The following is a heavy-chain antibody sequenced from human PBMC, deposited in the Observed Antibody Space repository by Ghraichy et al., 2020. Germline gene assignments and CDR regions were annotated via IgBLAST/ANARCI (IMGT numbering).Heavy chain of an antibody. V-gene: IGHV1-69*06. Sequence: SVKVSCKASADTFNNNAISWVRQAPGQGLEWMGGIIPVFDTTDYPHTFQDRVTITADKSTNTVYMELSSLRSEDTASYYCARRTGKGFDSWGQGTLVTVSS. CDR2: IIPVFDTT. CDR3: ARRTGKGFDS. J-gene: IGHJ4*02. D-gene: IGHD1-1*01. CDR1: ADTFNNNA.